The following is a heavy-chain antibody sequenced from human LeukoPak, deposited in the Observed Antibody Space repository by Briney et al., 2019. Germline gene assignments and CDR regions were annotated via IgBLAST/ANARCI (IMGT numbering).Heavy chain of an antibody. CDR3: ARGRNFVFWLRPLTYYFDY. J-gene: IGHJ4*02. D-gene: IGHD3-3*01. Sequence: PSETLSLTCAVYGGSFSGYYWSWIRQPPGKGLEWIGEINHSGSTNYNPSLKSRVTISVDTSKNQFSLKLSSVAAADTAVYYCARGRNFVFWLRPLTYYFDYWGQGTLVTVSS. CDR1: GGSFSGYY. V-gene: IGHV4-34*01. CDR2: INHSGST.